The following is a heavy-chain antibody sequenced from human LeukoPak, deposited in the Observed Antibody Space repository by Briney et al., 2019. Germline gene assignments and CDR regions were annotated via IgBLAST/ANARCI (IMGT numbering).Heavy chain of an antibody. Sequence: GGSLRLSCAASGFTFSSYAMQWVRQAPGKGLEWVAVIWFDGSNKHYADSVKGRFTISRDNSENTLYLQMNSLRAEDTAVYYCARDPSYCSSTSCYVGSPLYYYYPMDVWGQGTTVTVSS. CDR2: IWFDGSNK. CDR1: GFTFSSYA. D-gene: IGHD2-2*01. V-gene: IGHV3-33*08. J-gene: IGHJ6*02. CDR3: ARDPSYCSSTSCYVGSPLYYYYPMDV.